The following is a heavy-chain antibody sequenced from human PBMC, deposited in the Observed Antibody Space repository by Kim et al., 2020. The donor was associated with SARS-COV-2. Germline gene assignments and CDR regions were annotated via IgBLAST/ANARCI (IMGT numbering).Heavy chain of an antibody. CDR1: GGSISSSSYY. Sequence: SETLSLTCTVSGGSISSSSYYWGWIRQPPGKGLEWIGSYNFSGSTYSNPPLKSRVTLSVDTSKNQFSLKLSLVTAADTPVYYCAGIEAVWGQGTTCTVS. J-gene: IGHJ6*02. V-gene: IGHV4-39*01. D-gene: IGHD3-3*02. CDR3: AGIEAV. CDR2: YNFSGST.